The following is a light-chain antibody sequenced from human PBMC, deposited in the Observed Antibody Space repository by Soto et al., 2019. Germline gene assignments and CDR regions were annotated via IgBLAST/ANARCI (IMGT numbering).Light chain of an antibody. J-gene: IGKJ4*01. V-gene: IGKV3-11*01. CDR2: DAS. Sequence: EIVLTQSPATLPLSPGERATLSCRASQSVRSSLAWYQQKPGQAPRLLIYDASDRATGIPTKFSGSGSGTDFTLTISSLEPEDSAVYYCQQYNSWPLTFGGGTKVDIK. CDR1: QSVRSS. CDR3: QQYNSWPLT.